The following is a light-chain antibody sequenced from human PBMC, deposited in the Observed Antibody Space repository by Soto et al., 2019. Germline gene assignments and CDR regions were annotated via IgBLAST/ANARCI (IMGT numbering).Light chain of an antibody. CDR1: SSDVGGYNY. CDR2: DVS. Sequence: QSSLTQPASVSGSPGQSITISCTGTSSDVGGYNYVSWYQQHPGNAPKLMIFDVSDRPSGVPDRFSGSKSGNTASLTISGLQAEDEADYYCSSYTSSRIPFVFGTGTKLTVL. V-gene: IGLV2-14*03. CDR3: SSYTSSRIPFV. J-gene: IGLJ1*01.